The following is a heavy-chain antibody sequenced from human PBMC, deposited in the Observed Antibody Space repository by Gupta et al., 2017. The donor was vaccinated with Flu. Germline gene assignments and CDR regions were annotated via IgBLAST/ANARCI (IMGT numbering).Heavy chain of an antibody. D-gene: IGHD3-22*01. CDR3: ARGSGYLDS. Sequence: EEPLVEPGGGLVKPGGSLRLSCTASGFTFSYYGMHWVRQAPGKGLEWVSATSSVVSEIYYADSVKGRFTISRDNAKNSLYLQMNSLRTEDTAVYYCARGSGYLDSWGQGTLVTVSS. CDR1: GFTFSYYG. CDR2: TSSVVSEI. V-gene: IGHV3-21*06. J-gene: IGHJ4*02.